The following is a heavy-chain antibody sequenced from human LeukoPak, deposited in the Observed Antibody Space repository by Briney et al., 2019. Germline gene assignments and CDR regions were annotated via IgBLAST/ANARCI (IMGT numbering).Heavy chain of an antibody. CDR2: INPNSGGT. D-gene: IGHD1-26*01. J-gene: IGHJ5*02. CDR1: GYTFTVSY. V-gene: IGHV1-2*02. CDR3: ARSIGGAKPKTHLNWFDP. Sequence: ASVTVSCTASGYTFTVSYMHWVRQAPGQGLEWRGWINPNSGGTNYAQKFPGRVTMTRDTSISTAYMELSSLRSEDTAVYYCARSIGGAKPKTHLNWFDPWGQGTLVTVSS.